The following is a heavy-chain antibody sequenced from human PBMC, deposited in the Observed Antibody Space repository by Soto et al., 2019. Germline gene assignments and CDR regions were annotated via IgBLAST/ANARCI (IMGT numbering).Heavy chain of an antibody. V-gene: IGHV4-30-2*01. CDR1: GGSISSCGYS. J-gene: IGHJ5*02. Sequence: QLQLQESGSGLVRPSQTLSLTCAVSGGSISSCGYSWNWIRQPPGKGLEWIGYIYHRGSTLYNPSRKSLVTVSVDKSKNQFSLKLTSVTAADTAVYYCARDQIEGNWSDPWGQVTLVTVAS. CDR2: IYHRGST. CDR3: ARDQIEGNWSDP.